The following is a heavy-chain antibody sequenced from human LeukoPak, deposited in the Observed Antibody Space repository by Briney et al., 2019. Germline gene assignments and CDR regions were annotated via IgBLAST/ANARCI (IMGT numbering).Heavy chain of an antibody. CDR3: ARGSYYDFWSGYPLDYYYGMDV. D-gene: IGHD3-3*01. V-gene: IGHV4-59*01. CDR1: GGSISGDY. Sequence: SETLSLTCTVSGGSISGDYWSWIRQPPGKGLEWIGYIYYSGSTNYNPSLKSRVTISVDTSKNQFSLKLSSVTAADTAVYYCARGSYYDFWSGYPLDYYYGMDVWGQGTTVTVSS. CDR2: IYYSGST. J-gene: IGHJ6*02.